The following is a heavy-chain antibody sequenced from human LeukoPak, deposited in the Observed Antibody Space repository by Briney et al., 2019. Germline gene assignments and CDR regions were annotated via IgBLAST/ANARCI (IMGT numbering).Heavy chain of an antibody. J-gene: IGHJ5*02. CDR3: ARLTTVTTHNWFDP. V-gene: IGHV3-7*01. Sequence: GXXLRLSCAASGFTFSSYWMSWVRQAPGKGLEWVANIKQDGSEKYYVDSVKGRFTISRDNAKNSLYLQMNSLRAEDTAVYYCARLTTVTTHNWFDPWGQGTLVTVSS. D-gene: IGHD4-17*01. CDR2: IKQDGSEK. CDR1: GFTFSSYW.